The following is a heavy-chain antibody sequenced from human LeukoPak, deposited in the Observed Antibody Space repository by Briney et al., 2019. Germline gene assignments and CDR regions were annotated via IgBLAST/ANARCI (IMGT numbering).Heavy chain of an antibody. V-gene: IGHV3-11*06. D-gene: IGHD3-22*01. CDR1: GFTFSDYY. CDR2: ISSSSSYT. J-gene: IGHJ4*02. CDR3: ARGTYDSSGYYWSY. Sequence: GGSLRLSCAASGFTFSDYYMSWIRQAPGKGLEWVSYISSSSSYTNYADSVKGRFTISRDNAKNSLYLQMNSLRAEDTAVYYCARGTYDSSGYYWSYWGRGTLVTVSS.